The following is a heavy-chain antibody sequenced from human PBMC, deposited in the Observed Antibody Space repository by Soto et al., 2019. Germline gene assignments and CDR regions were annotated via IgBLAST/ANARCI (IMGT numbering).Heavy chain of an antibody. CDR3: ARFGVATILVFDY. J-gene: IGHJ4*02. D-gene: IGHD5-12*01. V-gene: IGHV4-31*03. CDR1: GGSISSGGYY. CDR2: IYYSGST. Sequence: PSETLSLTCTVSGGSISSGGYYWSWIRQHPGKGLEWIGYIYYSGSTYYNPSLKSRVTISVDTSKNQFSLKLSSVTAADTAVYYCARFGVATILVFDYWGQGTLVTVSS.